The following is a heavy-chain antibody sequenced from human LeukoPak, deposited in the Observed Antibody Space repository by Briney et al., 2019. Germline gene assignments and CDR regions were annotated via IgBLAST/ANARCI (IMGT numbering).Heavy chain of an antibody. J-gene: IGHJ4*02. CDR2: INAYNGNT. CDR1: GYTFTSYG. V-gene: IGHV1-18*01. Sequence: ASVKVSRKASGYTFTSYGINWVRQPPAQGLEWMGWINAYNGNTNYAQSLQGRVTMTRDTSTSTAYMELRSLRSDDTAVYYCARPRIVGARLLDYWGQGTLVTVSS. CDR3: ARPRIVGARLLDY. D-gene: IGHD1-26*01.